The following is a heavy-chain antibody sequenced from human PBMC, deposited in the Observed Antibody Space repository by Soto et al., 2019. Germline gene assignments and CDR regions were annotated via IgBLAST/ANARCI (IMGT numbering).Heavy chain of an antibody. CDR1: GASINNDAYY. D-gene: IGHD4-4*01. Sequence: QMQLQESGPGLVKPSETLSLSCSVSGASINNDAYYWGWIRQPPGQRPQGIANVDYGGLTFYKPSLRRRVTISVGPSGDQISLTMTSVTAADTAIYHCVSFRRDDYNSYFDYWGPGTLVTVSS. CDR2: VDYGGLT. V-gene: IGHV4-39*01. J-gene: IGHJ4*02. CDR3: VSFRRDDYNSYFDY.